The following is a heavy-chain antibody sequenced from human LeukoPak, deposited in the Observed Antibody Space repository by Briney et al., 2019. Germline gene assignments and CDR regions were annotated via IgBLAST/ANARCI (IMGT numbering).Heavy chain of an antibody. J-gene: IGHJ3*02. CDR3: ARQEYYYGSGTDAFDI. D-gene: IGHD3-10*01. Sequence: ASVKVSCKASGYTVTSYGISWVRQAPGQGLEGMGWISAYNGNTNYAQKLQGGVTMTTDTSTSTAYMELRSLRSDDTAVYYCARQEYYYGSGTDAFDIWGQGTMVTVSS. V-gene: IGHV1-18*01. CDR2: ISAYNGNT. CDR1: GYTVTSYG.